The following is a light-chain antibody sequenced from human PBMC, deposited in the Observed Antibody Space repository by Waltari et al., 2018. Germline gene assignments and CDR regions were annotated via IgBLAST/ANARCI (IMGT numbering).Light chain of an antibody. CDR1: SSDVGASNY. CDR3: SSDAGSNNYVI. V-gene: IGLV2-8*01. CDR2: EVS. J-gene: IGLJ2*01. Sequence: QSALTQPPSASGSLGQSVTISCTGTSSDVGASNYVSWYQQNPGKAPKLMIFEVSKRPSGVPDRFSGSRSGNTASLTVSGLQAEDEADYCCSSDAGSNNYVILGGGTKLTVL.